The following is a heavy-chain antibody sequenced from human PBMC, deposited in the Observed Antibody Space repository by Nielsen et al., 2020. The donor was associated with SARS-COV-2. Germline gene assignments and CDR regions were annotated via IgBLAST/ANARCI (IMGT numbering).Heavy chain of an antibody. D-gene: IGHD5-18*01. V-gene: IGHV5-10-1*01. CDR3: ARQGGSYGYLWFDY. J-gene: IGHJ4*02. CDR1: GYSFTSYW. Sequence: GESLKISCTGSGYSFTSYWINWVRQMPGKGLEWMGRIDPSDSYTNYSPSFQGHVTISADKSISTAYLQWSSLKASDTAMYYCARQGGSYGYLWFDYWGQGTLVTVSS. CDR2: IDPSDSYT.